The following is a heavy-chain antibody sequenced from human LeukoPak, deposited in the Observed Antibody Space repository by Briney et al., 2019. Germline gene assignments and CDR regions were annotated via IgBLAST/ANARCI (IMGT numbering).Heavy chain of an antibody. D-gene: IGHD1-26*01. CDR1: GDSISSYY. CDR2: IYYIGST. V-gene: IGHV4-59*01. CDR3: ARYMGPYYFDY. J-gene: IGHJ4*02. Sequence: SETLSLTCTVSGDSISSYYWSWIRQPPAPGLEWIGYIYYIGSTNYNPSLKSRVTISVDTSKNQFSLKLSSVTAADTAVYYCARYMGPYYFDYWGQGTLVTVSS.